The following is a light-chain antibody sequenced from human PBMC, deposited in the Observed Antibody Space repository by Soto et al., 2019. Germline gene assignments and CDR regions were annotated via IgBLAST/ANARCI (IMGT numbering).Light chain of an antibody. CDR1: SSNIGSNY. Sequence: QSVLTQPPSASGTPGQMVTISCSGSSSNIGSNYVYWYQQLPGTAPKFFIYRNNQRPSGVPDRFSASKSGTSASLAISGLRSEDEAHYYCASWDDSLSGVVFGGGTQLTVL. CDR3: ASWDDSLSGVV. J-gene: IGLJ2*01. CDR2: RNN. V-gene: IGLV1-47*01.